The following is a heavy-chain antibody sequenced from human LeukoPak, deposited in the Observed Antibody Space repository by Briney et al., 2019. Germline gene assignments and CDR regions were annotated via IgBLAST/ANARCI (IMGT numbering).Heavy chain of an antibody. V-gene: IGHV3-23*01. D-gene: IGHD3-22*01. CDR1: GXTXXXXX. J-gene: IGHJ4*02. CDR2: ISGSGGST. CDR3: AKGSDSTDSSGLLDY. Sequence: GXXLXXXXXAXGXTXXXXXXXXVRQAPGKXXEXXSAISGSGGSTYYADSVKGRFTISRDNSKNTLYLQMNSLRAEDTAVYYCAKGSDSTDSSGLLDYWGQGTLVTVSS.